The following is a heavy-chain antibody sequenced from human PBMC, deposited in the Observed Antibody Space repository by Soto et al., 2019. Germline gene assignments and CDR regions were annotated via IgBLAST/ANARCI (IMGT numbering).Heavy chain of an antibody. CDR2: IYYSGST. CDR1: GDSITSNSYF. Sequence: PSETLSLTCTVSGDSITSNSYFWAWIRQPPGKGLEWIGSIYYSGSTNYNPSLKSRVTISVDTSKNQFSLKLSSVTAADTAVYYCASGYYDFWSGPWFDPWGQGTLVTVSS. CDR3: ASGYYDFWSGPWFDP. V-gene: IGHV4-39*01. D-gene: IGHD3-3*01. J-gene: IGHJ5*02.